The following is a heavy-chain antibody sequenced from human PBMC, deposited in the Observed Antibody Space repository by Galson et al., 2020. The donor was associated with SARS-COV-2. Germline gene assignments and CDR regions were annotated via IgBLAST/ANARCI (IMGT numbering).Heavy chain of an antibody. D-gene: IGHD3-22*01. J-gene: IGHJ4*02. CDR1: GGSISSSSYY. CDR3: ARLYYYDSSGYYPDFDY. Sequence: ETSETLSLTCTVSGGSISSSSYYWGWIRQPPGKGLEWIGSIYYSGSTYYNPSLKSRVTISVDTSKNQFSLKLSSVTAADTAVYYCARLYYYDSSGYYPDFDYGGQGTLVTVAS. CDR2: IYYSGST. V-gene: IGHV4-39*01.